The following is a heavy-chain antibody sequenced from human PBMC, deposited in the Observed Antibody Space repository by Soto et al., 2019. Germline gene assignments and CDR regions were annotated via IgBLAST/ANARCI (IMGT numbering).Heavy chain of an antibody. D-gene: IGHD1-1*01. Sequence: QVQLRQSGPGLVKPSQSLSLTCAISGDSVSSNSAAWNWIRYSPSRGLEWLGRTYYRSKWNNDYAVSVRSRITINPDTSKNQFSLHLNSVTPEDTAVYYCTKQRSTSAYYYGLDVWGQGTTVTVSS. J-gene: IGHJ6*02. CDR1: GDSVSSNSAA. V-gene: IGHV6-1*01. CDR2: TYYRSKWNN. CDR3: TKQRSTSAYYYGLDV.